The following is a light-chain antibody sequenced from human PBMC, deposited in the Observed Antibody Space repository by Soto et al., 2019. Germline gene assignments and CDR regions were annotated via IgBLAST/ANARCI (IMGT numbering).Light chain of an antibody. Sequence: NFMLTKPLSVSESPGKTVTISCTRSSGNIASGFVQWYQQRPGSAPTTVIYEDNQRPSGVPDRFSGSIDTSSNSATLTLSGLKTEDEAVYYCQSYHSSYPYVFGTGTKLTVL. CDR2: EDN. J-gene: IGLJ1*01. CDR3: QSYHSSYPYV. V-gene: IGLV6-57*03. CDR1: SGNIASGF.